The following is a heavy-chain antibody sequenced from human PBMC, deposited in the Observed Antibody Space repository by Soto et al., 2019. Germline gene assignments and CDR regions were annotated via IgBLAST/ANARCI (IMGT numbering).Heavy chain of an antibody. CDR2: VHYSGTT. CDR1: GGSISRNF. J-gene: IGHJ6*02. D-gene: IGHD3-16*01. CDR3: ATGVGDYYYGMDV. V-gene: IGHV4-59*12. Sequence: QVQLQESGPGLVKPSETLSLTCTVSGGSISRNFWSWIRQPPGKGLEWIGYVHYSGTTNFNPSLKSRRTISVDTPDQFSLRLRSVTAADAAVYYCATGVGDYYYGMDVWGQGTTVTVSS.